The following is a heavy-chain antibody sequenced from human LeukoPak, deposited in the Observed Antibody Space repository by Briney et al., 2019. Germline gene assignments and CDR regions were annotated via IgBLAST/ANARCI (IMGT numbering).Heavy chain of an antibody. CDR3: ARVNYYDTKIDP. J-gene: IGHJ5*02. V-gene: IGHV3-23*01. D-gene: IGHD3-22*01. Sequence: GGSLRLSCAASGFTFSSYAMSWVRQAPGKGLEWVSAISGSGGSTYYADSVKGRFTISRDNSMDTLYLQMNSLRAEDTAVYYCARVNYYDTKIDPWGQGTLVTVSS. CDR1: GFTFSSYA. CDR2: ISGSGGST.